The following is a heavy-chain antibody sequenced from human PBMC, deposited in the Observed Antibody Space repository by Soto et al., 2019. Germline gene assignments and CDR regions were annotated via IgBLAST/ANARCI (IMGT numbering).Heavy chain of an antibody. V-gene: IGHV4-34*01. CDR1: GGYFSGYY. J-gene: IGHJ4*02. D-gene: IGHD5-18*01. CDR3: ARVTNSYGPYFDY. CDR2: INHSGST. Sequence: SETLSLTCTVDGGYFSGYYWTWIRQPPGTGLEWIGEINHSGSTNYNPSLKSRVTISVDTSKNQFSLKLTSVTAADTAVYYCARVTNSYGPYFDYWGQGTLVTVSS.